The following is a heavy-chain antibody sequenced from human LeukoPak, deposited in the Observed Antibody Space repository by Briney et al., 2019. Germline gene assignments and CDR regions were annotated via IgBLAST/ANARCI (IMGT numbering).Heavy chain of an antibody. CDR1: GFTFSGYW. V-gene: IGHV3-7*01. Sequence: GGSLRLSCAASGFTFSGYWMIWVRQAPGKGLEWVANIKQDGSGKYYVDSVSGRLTISRDNAKNLLYLQMNSLRDEDTAVYYCVRDSGGYSSVWYDAFDVWGRGTKVTVSS. CDR3: VRDSGGYSSVWYDAFDV. J-gene: IGHJ3*01. D-gene: IGHD6-19*01. CDR2: IKQDGSGK.